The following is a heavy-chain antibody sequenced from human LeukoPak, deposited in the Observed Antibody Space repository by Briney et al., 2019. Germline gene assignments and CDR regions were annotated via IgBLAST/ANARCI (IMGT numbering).Heavy chain of an antibody. CDR1: GYTFTGYY. CDR3: AREEGYYDSSGSPIDP. J-gene: IGHJ5*02. CDR2: INPNSGGT. Sequence: ASVKVSCKASGYTFTGYYMHWVRQAPGQGLEWMGWINPNSGGTNYAQKFQGRVTMTRDTSISTAYMELSRLRSDDTAVYYCAREEGYYDSSGSPIDPWGQGTLVTVSS. D-gene: IGHD3-22*01. V-gene: IGHV1-2*02.